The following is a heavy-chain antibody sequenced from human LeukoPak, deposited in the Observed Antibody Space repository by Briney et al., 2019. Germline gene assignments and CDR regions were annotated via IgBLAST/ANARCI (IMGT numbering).Heavy chain of an antibody. J-gene: IGHJ4*02. V-gene: IGHV1-69*13. D-gene: IGHD6-13*01. Sequence: SVKVSCKASGYTFTTFGISWVRQAPGQGLEWMGGIIPIFGTANYAQKFQGRVTITADESTSTAYMELSSLRSEDTAVYYCASSYSSSWYADYWGQGTLVTVSS. CDR3: ASSYSSSWYADY. CDR1: GYTFTTFG. CDR2: IIPIFGTA.